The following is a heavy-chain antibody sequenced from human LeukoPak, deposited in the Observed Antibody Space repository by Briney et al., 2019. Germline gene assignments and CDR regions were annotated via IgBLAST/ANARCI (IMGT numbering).Heavy chain of an antibody. CDR2: IFYSGST. J-gene: IGHJ3*02. V-gene: IGHV4-39*07. Sequence: SETLSLTCTVSSGSISTSNYYWGWVRQPPGKALEWIGNIFYSGSTYYSPSLKSRVTISLDTSRNQFSLKLNSVTAADTAVYYCAKSNGYGLIDIWGRGTMVTVSS. CDR1: SGSISTSNYY. D-gene: IGHD3-22*01. CDR3: AKSNGYGLIDI.